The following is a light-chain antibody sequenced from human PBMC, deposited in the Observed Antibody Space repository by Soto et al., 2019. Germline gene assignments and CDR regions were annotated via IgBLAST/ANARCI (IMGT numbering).Light chain of an antibody. J-gene: IGKJ1*01. CDR2: GAS. CDR1: QSLSSSY. Sequence: EIVLTQSPGNLSLSPGERATLSYRASQSLSSSYLAWYQQKPGQAPRLLIYGASSRATGIPDRFSGSGSGTDFTLTISRLEPEDFAVYYCQQYGSSPRTFGQGTKAEIK. CDR3: QQYGSSPRT. V-gene: IGKV3-20*01.